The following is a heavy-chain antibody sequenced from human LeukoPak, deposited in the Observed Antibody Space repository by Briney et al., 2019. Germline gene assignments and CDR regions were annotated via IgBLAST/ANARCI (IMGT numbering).Heavy chain of an antibody. D-gene: IGHD3-3*01. Sequence: GGSLRLSCAASRFTFDDYAMHWGRQAPGKVLEWVSAISWKSGRIGHADSVKGRFTISRDNAKNSLYLKMNSLRAEDTALYYCAKDRGYYDFWSGPDYWGQGTLVTVSS. V-gene: IGHV3-9*01. CDR2: ISWKSGRI. CDR3: AKDRGYYDFWSGPDY. CDR1: RFTFDDYA. J-gene: IGHJ4*02.